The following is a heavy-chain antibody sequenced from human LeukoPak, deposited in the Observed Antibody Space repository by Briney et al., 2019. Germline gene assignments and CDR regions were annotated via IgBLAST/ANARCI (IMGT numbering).Heavy chain of an antibody. CDR2: IYSGGST. Sequence: PGGSLRLSCAASGFTVSSNYMSWVRQAPGKGLEWVSVIYSGGSTYYADSVKGRFTISRDNSKNTLYLQMNSLRAEDTAVYYCASNYYGSSGYSDYWGQGTLVTVSS. D-gene: IGHD3-22*01. J-gene: IGHJ4*02. CDR3: ASNYYGSSGYSDY. V-gene: IGHV3-66*01. CDR1: GFTVSSNY.